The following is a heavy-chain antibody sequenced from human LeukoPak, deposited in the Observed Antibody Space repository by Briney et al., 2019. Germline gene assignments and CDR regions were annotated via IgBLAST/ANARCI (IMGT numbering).Heavy chain of an antibody. J-gene: IGHJ4*02. V-gene: IGHV3-33*06. CDR3: AKEKSNWYFDP. CDR2: ISNDGSIQ. D-gene: IGHD1-20*01. Sequence: GGSLRRSCATSGFTLSLSNYGMHWVRQAPGKGLEWVAVISNDGSIQYYADSVKGRFTISRDNSKNTVYLEMNSLRAEDTAVYYCAKEKSNWYFDPWGQGTLVTVSS. CDR1: GFTLSLSNYG.